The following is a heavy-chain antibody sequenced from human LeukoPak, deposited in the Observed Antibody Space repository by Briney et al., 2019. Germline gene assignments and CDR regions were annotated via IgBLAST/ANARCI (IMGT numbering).Heavy chain of an antibody. J-gene: IGHJ4*02. CDR3: ARARTGRWYYFYY. CDR2: INHSGST. D-gene: IGHD3-10*01. CDR1: GGSFSAYY. Sequence: SETLSLTCAVYGGSFSAYYWSWIRQPPGKGLEWIGEINHSGSTNYNPSLKSRVTISVDTSKNQFSLKLSSVTAADTAVYYCARARTGRWYYFYYWGQGTLVTVSS. V-gene: IGHV4-34*01.